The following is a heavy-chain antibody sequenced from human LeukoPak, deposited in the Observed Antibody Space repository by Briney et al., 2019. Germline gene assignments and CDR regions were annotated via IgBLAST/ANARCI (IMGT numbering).Heavy chain of an antibody. CDR2: IYSGGST. CDR3: AGSSTVTTDYYYYGMDV. Sequence: PGGSLRLSCAASGFTVSSNYMSWVRQAPGKGLEWVSVIYSGGSTYYADSGKGRFTISRDNSKNTLYLQMNSLRAEDTAVYYCAGSSTVTTDYYYYGMDVWGQGTTVTVSS. V-gene: IGHV3-53*01. CDR1: GFTVSSNY. D-gene: IGHD4-11*01. J-gene: IGHJ6*02.